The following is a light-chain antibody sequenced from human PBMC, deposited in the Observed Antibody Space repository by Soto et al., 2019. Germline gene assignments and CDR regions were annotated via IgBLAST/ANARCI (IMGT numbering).Light chain of an antibody. CDR2: AAS. V-gene: IGKV1-9*01. J-gene: IGKJ4*01. Sequence: DIPLTQSPSFLSASVGDIVTITCRASQGISCYLAWYQQKPGKAPKLLIYAASTLQSGVPSRFSGSGSVTEYTPTISSLQPEDFSTYYYQQLNSYPLTFGGGTKVEIK. CDR1: QGISCY. CDR3: QQLNSYPLT.